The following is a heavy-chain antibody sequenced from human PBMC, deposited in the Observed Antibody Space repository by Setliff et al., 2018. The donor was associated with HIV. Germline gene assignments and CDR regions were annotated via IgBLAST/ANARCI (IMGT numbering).Heavy chain of an antibody. CDR2: INQSGSA. CDR3: ARVGGDSGGFYYYMDV. Sequence: SETLSLTCAVYGGSFSGYYCSWIRQPPGKGLEWIGEINQSGSADYNPSLKSRVTISVDTSKNQFSLKLSSVTAADTAVYYCARVGGDSGGFYYYMDVWGKGTTVTVSS. D-gene: IGHD2-15*01. CDR1: GGSFSGYY. J-gene: IGHJ6*03. V-gene: IGHV4-34*01.